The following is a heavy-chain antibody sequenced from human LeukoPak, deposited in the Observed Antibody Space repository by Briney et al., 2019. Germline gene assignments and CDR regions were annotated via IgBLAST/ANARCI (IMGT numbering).Heavy chain of an antibody. CDR1: GFTFSSYG. CDR2: IRYDGSNK. D-gene: IGHD4-23*01. J-gene: IGHJ4*02. Sequence: GGSLRLSYAASGFTFSSYGMHWVRQAPGKGLEWVAFIRYDGSNKYYVDSVKGRFTISRDNSKNTLYLQMNSLRAEDTAVYYCAKGGGGNTYYFDYWGQGTLVTVSS. CDR3: AKGGGGNTYYFDY. V-gene: IGHV3-30*02.